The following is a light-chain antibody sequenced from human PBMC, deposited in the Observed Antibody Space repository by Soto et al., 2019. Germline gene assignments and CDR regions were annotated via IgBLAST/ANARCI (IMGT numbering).Light chain of an antibody. CDR2: QDN. CDR1: RLGDKY. CDR3: QAWDSRTVV. Sequence: SYELTQPPSVSVSPGQTASITCSGDRLGDKYASWYQQKAGQSPVLVIYQDNKRPSGIPERFSGSNSGNRANLTISGTQAMDEADYYCQAWDSRTVVFGGGTQLTVL. J-gene: IGLJ2*01. V-gene: IGLV3-1*01.